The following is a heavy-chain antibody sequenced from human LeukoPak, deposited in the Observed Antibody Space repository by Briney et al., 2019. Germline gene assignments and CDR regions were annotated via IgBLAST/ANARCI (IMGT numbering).Heavy chain of an antibody. D-gene: IGHD4-23*01. J-gene: IGHJ2*01. Sequence: SETLSLTCAVYGGSLTGYWWDWIRQIPGKGLEWIGEINHDAYTHYNPSLKSRVTISLDTSKSQFSLHLSSVTAADTAVYYCARADYGGTFYWYFDLWGRGTLVTVSS. CDR1: GGSLTGYW. CDR3: ARADYGGTFYWYFDL. CDR2: INHDAYT. V-gene: IGHV4-34*01.